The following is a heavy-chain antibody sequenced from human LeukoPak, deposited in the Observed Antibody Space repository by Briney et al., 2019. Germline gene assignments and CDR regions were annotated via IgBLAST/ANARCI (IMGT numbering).Heavy chain of an antibody. J-gene: IGHJ4*02. CDR3: ARLVGGSYPLDY. CDR1: GYTFTRNA. Sequence: ASVKVSCKASGYTFTRNALNWVRQAPGQGLEWMGWINPNSGGTNYAQKFQGRVTMTRDTSISTAYMELSRLRSDDTAVYYCARLVGGSYPLDYWGQGTLVTVSS. CDR2: INPNSGGT. V-gene: IGHV1-2*02. D-gene: IGHD1-26*01.